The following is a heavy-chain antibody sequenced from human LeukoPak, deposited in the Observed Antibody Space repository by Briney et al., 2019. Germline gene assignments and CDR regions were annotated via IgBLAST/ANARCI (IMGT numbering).Heavy chain of an antibody. Sequence: GGSLRLSCAASGFTFSSYEMNWVRQAPGKGLERVSYISSSGSTIYYADSVKGRFTISRDNAKNSLYLQMNSLRAEDTAVYYCAREDIVVVPAAMEGPFDIWGQGTMVTVSS. V-gene: IGHV3-48*03. CDR1: GFTFSSYE. CDR3: AREDIVVVPAAMEGPFDI. D-gene: IGHD2-2*01. CDR2: ISSSGSTI. J-gene: IGHJ3*02.